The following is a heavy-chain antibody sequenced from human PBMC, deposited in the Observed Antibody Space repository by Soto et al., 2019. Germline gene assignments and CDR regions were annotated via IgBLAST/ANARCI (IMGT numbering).Heavy chain of an antibody. CDR2: IKSKTDGGTT. CDR3: TTDKYGDYYYYYYGMDV. J-gene: IGHJ6*02. CDR1: GFTFSNAW. V-gene: IGHV3-15*01. D-gene: IGHD4-17*01. Sequence: TGGSLRLSCAASGFTFSNAWMSWVRQAPGKGLEWVGRIKSKTDGGTTDYAAPVKGRFTISRDDSKNTLYLQMNSLKTEDTAVYYCTTDKYGDYYYYYYGMDVWGRGTTVTVSS.